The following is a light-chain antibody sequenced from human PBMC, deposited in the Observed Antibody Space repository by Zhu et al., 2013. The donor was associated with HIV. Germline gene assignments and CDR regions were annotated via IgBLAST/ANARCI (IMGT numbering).Light chain of an antibody. CDR3: AAWDDSLSGSYV. Sequence: QSVLMQPPSVSGVPGQRVTISCTGSSSNTGTGYDVHWYQYLPGRAPKLLIYGNSNRPSGVPDRFSGSKSGTSASLAISGLRSEDEADYFCAAWDDSLSGSYVFGTGTKVTV. CDR1: SSNTGTGYD. V-gene: IGLV1-40*01. CDR2: GNS. J-gene: IGLJ1*01.